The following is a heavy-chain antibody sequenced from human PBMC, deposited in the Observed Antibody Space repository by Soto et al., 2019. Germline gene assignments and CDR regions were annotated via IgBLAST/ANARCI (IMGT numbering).Heavy chain of an antibody. CDR1: GDSFSSNSAA. V-gene: IGHV6-1*01. Sequence: SQTLSLTCAISGDSFSSNSAAWNWIRQSPSRGLEWLGRTYYRSKWYNDYAVSVKSRITINPDTSKNQFSLQMNSMTPDDTAVYYCARAGDYYGSGSYYGLWYFDYGGQGTLVTVSS. CDR3: ARAGDYYGSGSYYGLWYFDY. J-gene: IGHJ4*02. CDR2: TYYRSKWYN. D-gene: IGHD3-10*01.